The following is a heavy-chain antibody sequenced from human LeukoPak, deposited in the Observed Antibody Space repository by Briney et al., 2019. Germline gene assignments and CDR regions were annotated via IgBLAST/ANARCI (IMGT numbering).Heavy chain of an antibody. CDR3: AREGTSGDFDY. Sequence: SETLSLTCVVYGGSFSGYYWSWIRQPPGKGLEWIGYIYYSGSTNYNPSLKSRVTISVDTSKNQFSLKLNSVTAADTAVYYCAREGTSGDFDYWGQGTLVTVSS. D-gene: IGHD2-2*01. J-gene: IGHJ4*02. CDR1: GGSFSGYY. CDR2: IYYSGST. V-gene: IGHV4-59*01.